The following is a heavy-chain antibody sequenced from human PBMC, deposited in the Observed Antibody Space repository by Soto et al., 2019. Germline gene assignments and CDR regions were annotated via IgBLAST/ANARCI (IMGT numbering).Heavy chain of an antibody. CDR1: GFSFSSYG. Sequence: GGSLRLSCVASGFSFSSYGMHWVRQAPGKGLEWVAVISYDGGNKYYADSVKGRFTISRDNSKNTLDLQMNSLRGEDTAVYYCAKDTDVVGAAYKFDYWGQGTLVTVSS. V-gene: IGHV3-30*18. D-gene: IGHD1-26*01. CDR3: AKDTDVVGAAYKFDY. J-gene: IGHJ4*02. CDR2: ISYDGGNK.